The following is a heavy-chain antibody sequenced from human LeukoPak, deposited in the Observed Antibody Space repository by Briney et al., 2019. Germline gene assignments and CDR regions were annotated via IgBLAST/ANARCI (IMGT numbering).Heavy chain of an antibody. CDR2: IYYSGST. Sequence: SQTLSLTCTVSGGSISSGGYYWSWIRQHPGKGLEWIGYIYYSGSTYYNPSLKSRVTISVDTSKNQFSLKLSSVTAADTAVYYCARENGDYVFFDYWGQGTLVTVSS. CDR3: ARENGDYVFFDY. CDR1: GGSISSGGYY. V-gene: IGHV4-30-4*08. J-gene: IGHJ4*02. D-gene: IGHD4-17*01.